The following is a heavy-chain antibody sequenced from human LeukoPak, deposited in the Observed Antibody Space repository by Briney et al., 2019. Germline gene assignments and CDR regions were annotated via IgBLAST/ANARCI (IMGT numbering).Heavy chain of an antibody. CDR3: ARGGGNYVSHFVY. J-gene: IGHJ4*02. D-gene: IGHD1-7*01. V-gene: IGHV3-21*01. Sequence: GGSLRLSCAASGFTFSSYSMNWVRQAPGKGLEWVSSISSSGSTIYYADSVKGRFTISRDNAKNSLYLQMNSLRAEDTAVYYCARGGGNYVSHFVYWGQGTLVTVSS. CDR2: ISSSGSTI. CDR1: GFTFSSYS.